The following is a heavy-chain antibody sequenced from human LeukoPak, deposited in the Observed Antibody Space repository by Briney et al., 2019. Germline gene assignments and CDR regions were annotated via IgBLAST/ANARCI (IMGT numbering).Heavy chain of an antibody. D-gene: IGHD3-22*01. CDR2: IWYDGSNK. CDR1: GFTFSSYG. Sequence: PGRSLRLSCAASGFTFSSYGMHWVRQAPGKGLEWVAVIWYDGSNKYYADSVKGRFTISRDNSKNTLYLQMNSLRAEDTAVYYCARPTMMTNYYFDYWGRGTLVTVSS. V-gene: IGHV3-33*01. CDR3: ARPTMMTNYYFDY. J-gene: IGHJ4*02.